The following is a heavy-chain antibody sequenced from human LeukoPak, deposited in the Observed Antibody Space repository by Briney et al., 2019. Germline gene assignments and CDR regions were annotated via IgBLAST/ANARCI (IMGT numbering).Heavy chain of an antibody. CDR2: ISGSGGST. Sequence: GGSLRLSCAASGFTFSSYAMSWVRQAPGKGLEWVAAISGSGGSTNYADSVKGRFTISRDNSKNTLYLQMNSLRAEDTAVYYCAKDPTVAGTAEYFHHWARAPWSPSPQ. CDR3: AKDPTVAGTAEYFHH. V-gene: IGHV3-23*01. CDR1: GFTFSSYA. J-gene: IGHJ1*01. D-gene: IGHD6-19*01.